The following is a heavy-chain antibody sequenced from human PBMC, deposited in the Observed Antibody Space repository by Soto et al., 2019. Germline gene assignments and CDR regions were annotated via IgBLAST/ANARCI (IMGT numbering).Heavy chain of an antibody. CDR1: GYTFTNHG. Sequence: QVQLVQSGTEVKKPGASVKVSCKTSGYTFTNHGINWVRQAPGQGLEWMGWINPYNANTNYAQKLQGRVTMTTDTATTTTYMDLRSLTSDDTAVYDCASDRVAGIWGDASEIWGQGTVVTVSS. CDR3: ASDRVAGIWGDASEI. CDR2: INPYNANT. J-gene: IGHJ3*02. D-gene: IGHD3-16*01. V-gene: IGHV1-18*04.